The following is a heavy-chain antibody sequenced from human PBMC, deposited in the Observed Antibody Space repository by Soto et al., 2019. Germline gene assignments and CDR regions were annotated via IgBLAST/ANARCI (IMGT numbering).Heavy chain of an antibody. Sequence: SETLSLTCTVSGGSISSSSYYWGWIRQPPGKGLEWIGSIYYSGSTHYNPSLKSRVTISVDTSKNQFSLKLSSVTAADTAVYYCWGGGSYYYYYGMDVWGQGTTVT. J-gene: IGHJ6*02. CDR1: GGSISSSSYY. CDR3: WGGGSYYYYYGMDV. V-gene: IGHV4-39*01. CDR2: IYYSGST. D-gene: IGHD1-26*01.